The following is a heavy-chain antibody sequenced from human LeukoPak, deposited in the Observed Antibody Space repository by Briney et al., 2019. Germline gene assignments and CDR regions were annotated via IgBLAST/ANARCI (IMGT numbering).Heavy chain of an antibody. Sequence: SETLSLTCAVYGGSFSGYYWSWIRQPPGKGLEWIGEINHSGSTNYNPSLKSRVTISVDTSKNQFSLKLSSVTAADTAVYYCARYSSSWSRGIFDYWGQGTLVTVSS. CDR3: ARYSSSWSRGIFDY. J-gene: IGHJ4*02. CDR2: INHSGST. CDR1: GGSFSGYY. D-gene: IGHD6-13*01. V-gene: IGHV4-34*01.